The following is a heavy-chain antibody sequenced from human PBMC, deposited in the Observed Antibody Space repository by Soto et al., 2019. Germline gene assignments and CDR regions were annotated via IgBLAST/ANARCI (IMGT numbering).Heavy chain of an antibody. V-gene: IGHV1-18*01. D-gene: IGHD5-18*01. CDR1: GYTFTRYG. Sequence: QVQLVQSGAEVKKPGASVKFSCKASGYTFTRYGISWVRQAPGQGLEWMGWISAYNGNTNYAQKLQGRVTMTTDTYTSTAYMELRSLRADDTAVYYCARDPYSYGVGLWFDPWGQGTLVTVSS. CDR2: ISAYNGNT. J-gene: IGHJ5*02. CDR3: ARDPYSYGVGLWFDP.